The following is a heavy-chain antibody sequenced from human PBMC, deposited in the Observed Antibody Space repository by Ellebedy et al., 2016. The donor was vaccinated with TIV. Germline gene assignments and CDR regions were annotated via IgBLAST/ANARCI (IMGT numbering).Heavy chain of an antibody. J-gene: IGHJ4*02. D-gene: IGHD3-10*01. Sequence: SGPTLVKPTQTLTLTCTFSGFSLSTTGVGVGWIRQHPGMALEWLAVIYWDDDQRYSPALGNRLTVTKDTSPNQVVLTMTNMDPVDTATYFCAHSLYGSGKLTFGYWGQGTLVTVSS. CDR2: IYWDDDQ. CDR1: GFSLSTTGVG. CDR3: AHSLYGSGKLTFGY. V-gene: IGHV2-5*02.